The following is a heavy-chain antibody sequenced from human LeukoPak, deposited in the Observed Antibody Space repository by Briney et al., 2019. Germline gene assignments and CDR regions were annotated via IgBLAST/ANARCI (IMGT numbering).Heavy chain of an antibody. V-gene: IGHV4-34*01. D-gene: IGHD3-9*01. CDR2: INHSGST. Sequence: SETLSLTCAVYGGSFSGYYWSWIRQPPGKGLEWIGEINHSGSTNYNPSLKSRVTISVDTSKNQFSLKLSSVTAADTAVYYCARGRLRYFDWLSCFDYWGQGTLVTVSS. CDR3: ARGRLRYFDWLSCFDY. J-gene: IGHJ4*02. CDR1: GGSFSGYY.